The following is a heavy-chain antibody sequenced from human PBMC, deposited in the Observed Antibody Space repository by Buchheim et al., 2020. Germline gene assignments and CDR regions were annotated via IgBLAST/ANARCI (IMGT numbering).Heavy chain of an antibody. CDR3: ARDPTLAAAGMDYYFDY. D-gene: IGHD6-13*01. CDR1: GFTFSSYA. Sequence: QVQLVESGGGVVQPGRSLRLSCAASGFTFSSYAMHWVRQAPGKGLEWVAVISYDGSNKYYADSVKGRLTISRDNSKNTLYLQMNSLRAEDTAVYYCARDPTLAAAGMDYYFDYWGQGTL. V-gene: IGHV3-30*04. J-gene: IGHJ4*02. CDR2: ISYDGSNK.